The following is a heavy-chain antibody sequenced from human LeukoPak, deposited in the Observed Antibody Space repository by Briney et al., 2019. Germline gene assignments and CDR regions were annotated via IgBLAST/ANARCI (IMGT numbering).Heavy chain of an antibody. Sequence: ASVKVSCKASGYTFTGYYMHWVRQAPGQGLEWMGWINPNSGGTNYAQKFQGRVTMTRDTSISTAYMELSRLRSDDTAVYYCAREVRGSSWYDYYYGMDVWGQGTTVTVSS. CDR2: INPNSGGT. D-gene: IGHD6-13*01. J-gene: IGHJ6*02. CDR1: GYTFTGYY. CDR3: AREVRGSSWYDYYYGMDV. V-gene: IGHV1-2*02.